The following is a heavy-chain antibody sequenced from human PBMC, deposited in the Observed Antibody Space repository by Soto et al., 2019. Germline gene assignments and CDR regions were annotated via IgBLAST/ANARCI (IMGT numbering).Heavy chain of an antibody. J-gene: IGHJ4*02. CDR1: GGSIDNDDYY. CDR2: IYYSGRT. Sequence: QVQPQESGPGLVKTSQTLSLTCTVSGGSIDNDDYYWNWIRQSPGKGLEWIGYIYYSGRTYYNPSLKSRVTMSVDTSKSQFSLKVQSVTAADTAVYYCARQKSSSSDGFDSWGQGAQVTVSS. CDR3: ARQKSSSSDGFDS. V-gene: IGHV4-30-4*01. D-gene: IGHD6-6*01.